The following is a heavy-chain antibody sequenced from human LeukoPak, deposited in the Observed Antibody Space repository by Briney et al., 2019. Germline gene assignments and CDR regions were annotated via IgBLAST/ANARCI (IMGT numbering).Heavy chain of an antibody. CDR3: ARHARSPVYQSWLDP. CDR2: IHYSGST. J-gene: IGHJ5*02. D-gene: IGHD6-19*01. Sequence: SETLSLTCTVSGDSISTYYWSWIRQPPGKGLEWIANIHYSGSTNYNPSLKSRVTISIDTSKNRFALKLSSMTAADTAVYYCARHARSPVYQSWLDPWGQGTLVTVSS. CDR1: GDSISTYY. V-gene: IGHV4-59*08.